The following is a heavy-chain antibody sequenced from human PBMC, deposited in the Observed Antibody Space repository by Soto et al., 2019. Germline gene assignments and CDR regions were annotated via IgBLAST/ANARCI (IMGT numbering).Heavy chain of an antibody. Sequence: SGGSLRVSCAASGFTFSSYAMSWVRQAPWKGLEWVSAISGSGGSTYYADSVKGRFTISRDNSKNTLYLQMNSLRAEDTAVYYCAKSRRITMIVAVFDYWGQGTLVTVSS. CDR2: ISGSGGST. V-gene: IGHV3-23*01. CDR1: GFTFSSYA. J-gene: IGHJ4*02. CDR3: AKSRRITMIVAVFDY. D-gene: IGHD3-22*01.